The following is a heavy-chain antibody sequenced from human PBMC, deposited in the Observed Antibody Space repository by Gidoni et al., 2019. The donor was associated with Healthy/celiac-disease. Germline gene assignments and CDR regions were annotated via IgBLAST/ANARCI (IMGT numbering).Heavy chain of an antibody. V-gene: IGHV1-69*01. CDR2: IIPIFGTA. D-gene: IGHD3-22*01. CDR3: ARDTHYDSSGYYYYYYGMDV. Sequence: QVQLVQSGAELKKPGSWVKVSCKASGGTFSGYAISWVRQAPRQGLEWMGGIIPIFGTANYAQKFQGRVTIPADESTSTAYMELSSLRSEDTAVYYCARDTHYDSSGYYYYYYGMDVWGQGTTVTVSS. CDR1: GGTFSGYA. J-gene: IGHJ6*02.